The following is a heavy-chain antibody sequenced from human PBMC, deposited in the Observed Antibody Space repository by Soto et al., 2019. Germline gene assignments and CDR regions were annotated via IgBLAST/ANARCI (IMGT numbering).Heavy chain of an antibody. CDR2: INQDGNEK. J-gene: IGHJ4*02. D-gene: IGHD3-16*01. V-gene: IGHV3-7*01. CDR1: GFTFSIHW. Sequence: QPGWSLRLSLSSSGFTFSIHWMCWVRQAPGTGLEWVATINQDGNEKYYVDSVKGRFTISRDNAKNSLYLQVNGLRAEDTAVYECASHRVEPVLSFDYCGQG. CDR3: ASHRVEPVLSFDY.